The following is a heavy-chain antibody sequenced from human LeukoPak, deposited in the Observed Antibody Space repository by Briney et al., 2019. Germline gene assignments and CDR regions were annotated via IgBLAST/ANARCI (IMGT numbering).Heavy chain of an antibody. CDR2: IYYSGST. CDR3: ARALDYYDSSGYSPPVGL. J-gene: IGHJ2*01. D-gene: IGHD3-22*01. V-gene: IGHV4-30-4*01. CDR1: GGSISSGDYY. Sequence: SETLSLTCTVSGGSISSGDYYWSWIRQPPGKGLEWIGYIYYSGSTYYNPSLKSRVTISVDTSKNQFSLKLSSVTAADTAVYYCARALDYYDSSGYSPPVGLWGRGTLVTVSS.